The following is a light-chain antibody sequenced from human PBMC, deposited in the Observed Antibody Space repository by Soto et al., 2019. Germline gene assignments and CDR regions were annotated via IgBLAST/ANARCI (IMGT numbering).Light chain of an antibody. CDR1: SSDIGYYDY. CDR3: SSFTTSDTVV. Sequence: QSALIQPASVSGSPGQSITISCTGTSSDIGYYDYVSWYQQYPGKAPKLIIYEVTNRPSGVSNRFSGSKSDNTASLTISGLQAEDEADYYCSSFTTSDTVVFGGGTKLTVL. CDR2: EVT. V-gene: IGLV2-14*01. J-gene: IGLJ2*01.